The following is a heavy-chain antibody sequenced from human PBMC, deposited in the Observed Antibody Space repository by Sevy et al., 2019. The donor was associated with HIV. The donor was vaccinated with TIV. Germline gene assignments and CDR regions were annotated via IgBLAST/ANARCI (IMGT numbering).Heavy chain of an antibody. CDR1: GGSIRNYF. CDR3: ARESIGAVGDFDY. CDR2: IYYSGCT. Sequence: SETLSLTCTVSGGSIRNYFWSWIRQPPGKGLEWIGYIYYSGCTNYNPSLKTRLTISLDTSKNQFSLNLSSVTAADTAVYYCARESIGAVGDFDYWGQGTLVTVSS. J-gene: IGHJ4*02. V-gene: IGHV4-59*01. D-gene: IGHD6-13*01.